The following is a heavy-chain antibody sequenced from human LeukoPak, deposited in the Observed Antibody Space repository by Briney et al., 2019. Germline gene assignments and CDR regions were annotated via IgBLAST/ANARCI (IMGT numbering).Heavy chain of an antibody. CDR2: IKQDGSEK. J-gene: IGHJ6*03. CDR3: ARDYGIFGPYYYYMDV. D-gene: IGHD3/OR15-3a*01. CDR1: GFTFSSYA. V-gene: IGHV3-7*01. Sequence: GGSLRLSCAASGFTFSSYAMSWVRQAPGKGLEWVANIKQDGSEKYYVDSEKGRFTISRDNAKNSLYLQMNSLRAEDTAVYYCARDYGIFGPYYYYMDVWGKGTTVTVSS.